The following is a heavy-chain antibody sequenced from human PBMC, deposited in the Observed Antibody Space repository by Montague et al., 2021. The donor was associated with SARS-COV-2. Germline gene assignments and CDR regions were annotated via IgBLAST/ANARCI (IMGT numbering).Heavy chain of an antibody. D-gene: IGHD3-22*01. CDR2: VYYSGST. Sequence: SETLSLTCTVSGGSISTYYWSWIRQPPGKGLEWIGYVYYSGSTNYNPSLKSRVTISVDMSKNQFSLKLSSVTAADTAVYYCARDNEHYYSPNYYYRMNVGGQGPTVTVSS. CDR3: ARDNEHYYSPNYYYRMNV. J-gene: IGHJ6*02. CDR1: GGSISTYY. V-gene: IGHV4-59*01.